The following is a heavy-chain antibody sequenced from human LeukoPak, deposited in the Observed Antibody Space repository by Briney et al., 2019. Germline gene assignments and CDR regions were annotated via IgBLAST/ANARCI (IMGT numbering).Heavy chain of an antibody. D-gene: IGHD5-18*01. CDR2: VNPNSGNT. CDR1: GYTFTSYG. V-gene: IGHV1-8*03. Sequence: GASVKASCKASGYTFTSYGISWVRQATGQGLEWMGWVNPNSGNTGYAQKFQGRVTITRNTSISTAYMELSSLRSEDTAVYYCARGSMVTMFYYYYYMDVWGKGTTVTVSS. J-gene: IGHJ6*03. CDR3: ARGSMVTMFYYYYYMDV.